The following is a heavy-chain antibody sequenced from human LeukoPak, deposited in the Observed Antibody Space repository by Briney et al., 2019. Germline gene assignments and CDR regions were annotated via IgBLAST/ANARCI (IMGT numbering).Heavy chain of an antibody. CDR3: ARIGGSYHIGGSIDY. D-gene: IGHD1-26*01. CDR2: IYHSGST. Sequence: SETLSLTCTVSGYSISSGYYWGWIRQPPGKRLEWIGSIYHSGSTYYNPSLKSRVTISVDTSKNQFSLKLSSVTAADTAVYYCARIGGSYHIGGSIDYWGQGTLVTVSS. CDR1: GYSISSGYY. J-gene: IGHJ4*02. V-gene: IGHV4-38-2*02.